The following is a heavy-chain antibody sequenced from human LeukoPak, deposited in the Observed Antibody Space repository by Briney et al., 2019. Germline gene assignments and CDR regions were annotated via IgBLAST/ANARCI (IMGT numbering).Heavy chain of an antibody. Sequence: PGGSLRLYCAASGFTFSSYSMNWVRQAPGKGLEWVSSISSSSSYIDYADSVKGRFTISRDNAKNSLYLQMNSLRAEDTAVYYCARGAMVRGAPLYYYYYGMDVWGKGTTVTVSS. CDR3: ARGAMVRGAPLYYYYYGMDV. V-gene: IGHV3-21*01. D-gene: IGHD3-10*01. J-gene: IGHJ6*04. CDR2: ISSSSSYI. CDR1: GFTFSSYS.